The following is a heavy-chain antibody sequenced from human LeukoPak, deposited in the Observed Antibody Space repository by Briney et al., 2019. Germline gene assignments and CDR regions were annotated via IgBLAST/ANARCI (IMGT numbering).Heavy chain of an antibody. CDR3: ARGLGGWFGEVGAFDI. Sequence: GGSLRLPCAASGFTVSSNYMSWVRQAPGKGLEWVSVIYSGGSTNYADSVKGRFTISRDTSKNTLYLQMNSLRGEDTAVYYCARGLGGWFGEVGAFDIWGQGTMVIVSS. J-gene: IGHJ3*02. CDR1: GFTVSSNY. V-gene: IGHV3-66*01. D-gene: IGHD3-10*01. CDR2: IYSGGST.